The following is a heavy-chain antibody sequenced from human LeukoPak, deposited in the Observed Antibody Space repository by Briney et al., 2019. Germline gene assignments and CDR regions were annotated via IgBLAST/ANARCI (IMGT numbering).Heavy chain of an antibody. D-gene: IGHD3-10*01. J-gene: IGHJ4*02. CDR1: GGSISSYY. CDR3: ARGGSGSEPIQDY. V-gene: IGHV4-59*01. CDR2: IYYSGST. Sequence: SETLSLTCTVSGGSISSYYWSWIRQPPGKGLEWIGYIYYSGSTNYNPSLKSRVTISVDTSKNQFSLKLSPVTAADTAVYYCARGGSGSEPIQDYWGQGTLVTVSS.